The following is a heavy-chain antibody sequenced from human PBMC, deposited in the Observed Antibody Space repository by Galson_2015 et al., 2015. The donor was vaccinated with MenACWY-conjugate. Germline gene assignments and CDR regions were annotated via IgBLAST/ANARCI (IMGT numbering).Heavy chain of an antibody. CDR1: DGSLTGAS. D-gene: IGHD3-3*01. J-gene: IGHJ6*02. CDR3: ARLVTRGITIFGAHPRASYGLDV. Sequence: ETLSLTCGVHDGSLTGASWSWIRQPPGQGLEWIGEINHVGDTDYNPSLRGRVTISLDTSKNQVSLRLSSVTAADTAVYYCARLVTRGITIFGAHPRASYGLDVWGLGTTVIVSS. V-gene: IGHV4-34*01. CDR2: INHVGDT.